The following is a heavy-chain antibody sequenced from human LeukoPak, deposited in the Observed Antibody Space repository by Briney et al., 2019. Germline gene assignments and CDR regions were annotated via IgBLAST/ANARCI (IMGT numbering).Heavy chain of an antibody. V-gene: IGHV1-2*02. Sequence: GASVKVSCKASGYTFTGYYMHWVRQAPGQGLEWMGWINPNSGDTNYAQKFQGRVTMTRDTSISTAYMELYRLKSDDTAVYYCARVAITVAGRLDQRLGMRYYFDYWGQGTLVTVSS. CDR1: GYTFTGYY. CDR3: ARVAITVAGRLDQRLGMRYYFDY. CDR2: INPNSGDT. J-gene: IGHJ4*02. D-gene: IGHD6-19*01.